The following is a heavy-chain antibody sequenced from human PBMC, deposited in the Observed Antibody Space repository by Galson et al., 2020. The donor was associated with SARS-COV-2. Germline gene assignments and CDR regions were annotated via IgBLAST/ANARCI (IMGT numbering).Heavy chain of an antibody. Sequence: GGSLRLSCAASGFTFSNAWMSWVRQAPGKGLEWDGRIKSKTDGGTTDYAAPVKGRFTISRDDSKNTLYLQMNSLKTEDTAVYYCTTRGADRKDSSVYRFDPWGQGTLVTVSS. CDR2: IKSKTDGGTT. CDR3: TTRGADRKDSSVYRFDP. V-gene: IGHV3-15*01. D-gene: IGHD3-22*01. J-gene: IGHJ5*02. CDR1: GFTFSNAW.